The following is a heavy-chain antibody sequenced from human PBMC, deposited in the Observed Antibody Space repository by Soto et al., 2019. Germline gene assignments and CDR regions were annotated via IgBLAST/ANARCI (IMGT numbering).Heavy chain of an antibody. CDR2: IRNKANSYTA. V-gene: IGHV3-72*01. Sequence: EVQLVESGGGLVQPGGSLRLSCAASGFTFSDHYMDWVRQAPGKGLEWVGRIRNKANSYTAEYAASVKGRFTVSRDDSKNSLYPQMNSLKTEDTAVYYCARVDRGYGFDIWGQGTMVAVSS. CDR3: ARVDRGYGFDI. CDR1: GFTFSDHY. D-gene: IGHD3-10*01. J-gene: IGHJ3*02.